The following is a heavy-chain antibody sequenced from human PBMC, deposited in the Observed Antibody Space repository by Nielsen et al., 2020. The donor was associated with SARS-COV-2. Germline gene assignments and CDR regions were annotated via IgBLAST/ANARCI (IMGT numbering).Heavy chain of an antibody. CDR2: INHSGST. CDR3: ARADWGSGSWDFDY. Sequence: SETLSLTCAVYGGSFSGYYWSWIRQPPGKGLEWIGEINHSGSTNYNPSLKSRVTISVDTSKNQFSLKLSSVTAADTAVYYCARADWGSGSWDFDYWGQGTLVTVSS. CDR1: GGSFSGYY. D-gene: IGHD7-27*01. V-gene: IGHV4-34*01. J-gene: IGHJ4*02.